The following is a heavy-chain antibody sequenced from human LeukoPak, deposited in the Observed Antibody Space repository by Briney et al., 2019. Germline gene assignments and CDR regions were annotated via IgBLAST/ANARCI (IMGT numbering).Heavy chain of an antibody. J-gene: IGHJ3*02. CDR2: MNPNSGNT. D-gene: IGHD2-2*01. Sequence: ASVNVSCKASGYTFTIYDINWVRQATGQGLEWMGWMNPNSGNTGYAQKFQGRVTMTRNTSISTAYMELSSLRSEDTAVYYCARVSCSSTGCYLGAFDIWGQGTMVTVSS. V-gene: IGHV1-8*01. CDR3: ARVSCSSTGCYLGAFDI. CDR1: GYTFTIYD.